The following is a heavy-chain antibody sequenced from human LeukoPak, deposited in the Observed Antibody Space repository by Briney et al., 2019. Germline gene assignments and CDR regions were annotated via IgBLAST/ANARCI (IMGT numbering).Heavy chain of an antibody. J-gene: IGHJ4*02. CDR1: GFNFSDYF. V-gene: IGHV3-11*05. CDR2: FSPGRDGK. Sequence: PGGSLRLSCAGSGFNFSDYFMAWMRQTPGKGLQRVSYFSPGRDGKAHADSVKGRFTISRDNGKNSLYLLMTSLTADDTAVYYCVRDFPDYSSHFDYWGQGTLVTVPS. CDR3: VRDFPDYSSHFDY. D-gene: IGHD6-19*01.